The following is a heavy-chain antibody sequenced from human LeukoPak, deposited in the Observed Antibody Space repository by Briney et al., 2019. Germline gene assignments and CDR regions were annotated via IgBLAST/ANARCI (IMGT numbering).Heavy chain of an antibody. CDR2: IYWDDDK. CDR1: GFSLSTSGVG. J-gene: IGHJ4*02. D-gene: IGHD6-19*01. Sequence: SGPTLVNPTQTLTLTCTFSGFSLSTSGVGVGWIRQPPGKALEWLALIYWDDDKRYSPSLKSRLTITKDTSKNQVVLTMTNMDPVDTATYYCAHIPLLIAVAGHFDYWAREPWSPSPQ. V-gene: IGHV2-5*02. CDR3: AHIPLLIAVAGHFDY.